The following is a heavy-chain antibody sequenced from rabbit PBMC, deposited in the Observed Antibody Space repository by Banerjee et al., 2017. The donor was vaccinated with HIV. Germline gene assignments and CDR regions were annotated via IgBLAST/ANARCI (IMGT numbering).Heavy chain of an antibody. V-gene: IGHV1S40*01. Sequence: QSLEESGGDPVKPGASLTLTCTASGFDLSSYYYMCWVRQAPGKGLEWIACIYTSSGNTWYASWAKGRFTISKTSSTTVTLQMTSLTAADTATYFCARDITYFNLWGPGTLVTVS. CDR3: ARDITYFNL. CDR1: GFDLSSYYY. CDR2: IYTSSGNT. D-gene: IGHD1-1*01. J-gene: IGHJ4*01.